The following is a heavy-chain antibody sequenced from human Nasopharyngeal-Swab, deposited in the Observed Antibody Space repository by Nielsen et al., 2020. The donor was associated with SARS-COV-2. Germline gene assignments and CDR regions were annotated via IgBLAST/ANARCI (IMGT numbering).Heavy chain of an antibody. CDR2: INAGNGNT. CDR1: GYTFTNYA. D-gene: IGHD3-3*01. Sequence: ASVKVSCKASGYTFTNYAMHWVRQAPGQRLEWMGWINAGNGNTKYSQKFQGRVILTRDTSASTAYMELSNLRSEDTAVYYCARVAQLRFRVDPRGQGTLVTASS. J-gene: IGHJ5*02. V-gene: IGHV1-3*01. CDR3: ARVAQLRFRVDP.